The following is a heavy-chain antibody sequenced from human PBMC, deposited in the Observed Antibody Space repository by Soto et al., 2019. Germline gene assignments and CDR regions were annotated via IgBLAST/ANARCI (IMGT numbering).Heavy chain of an antibody. CDR3: AKMSSSSTFDY. CDR1: GFTFSSYA. J-gene: IGHJ4*02. V-gene: IGHV3-23*01. Sequence: EVQLLESGGGLVQPGESLRLSCAASGFTFSSYAMSWVRQAPGKGLEWVSVISGSDDSTYYADSVKGRFTISRDNSKNTRYLQMNSLRAEDTAVYYCAKMSSSSTFDYWGQGTLGTVSS. CDR2: ISGSDDST. D-gene: IGHD6-6*01.